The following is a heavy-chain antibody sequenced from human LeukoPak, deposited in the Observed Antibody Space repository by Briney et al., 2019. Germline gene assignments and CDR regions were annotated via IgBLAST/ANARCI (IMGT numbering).Heavy chain of an antibody. CDR1: GSSISSGDYY. D-gene: IGHD4-17*01. V-gene: IGHV4-30-4*01. Sequence: SETLSLTCTVSGSSISSGDYYWSWVRQPPGKGLEWIGYIYYSGSTYYNPSLKSRVTISVDTSKNQFSLKLSSVTAADTAVYYCARVSTSYGDYHLAFGYWGQGTLVTVSS. CDR2: IYYSGST. J-gene: IGHJ4*02. CDR3: ARVSTSYGDYHLAFGY.